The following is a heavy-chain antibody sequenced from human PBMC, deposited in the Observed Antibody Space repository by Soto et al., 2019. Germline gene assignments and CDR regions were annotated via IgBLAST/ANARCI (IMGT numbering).Heavy chain of an antibody. Sequence: PGGSLRLSCAASGFTFSSYAMSWVRQAPGKGLEWVSAISGGGGSTYSADSVKGRFTISRDNSKNTLYLQMNSLRAEDTAVYYCARDPYGDTYYFDYWGQGTLVTVSS. V-gene: IGHV3-23*01. CDR1: GFTFSSYA. J-gene: IGHJ4*02. CDR3: ARDPYGDTYYFDY. CDR2: ISGGGGST. D-gene: IGHD4-17*01.